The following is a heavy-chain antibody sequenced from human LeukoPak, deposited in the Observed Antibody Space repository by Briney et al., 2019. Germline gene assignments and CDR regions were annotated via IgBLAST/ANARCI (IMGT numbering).Heavy chain of an antibody. V-gene: IGHV1-8*01. CDR2: MNPNSGNT. D-gene: IGHD3-10*01. CDR1: GYTFTSYD. J-gene: IGHJ4*02. CDR3: ARGRREILWFGELPHFDY. Sequence: ASVKVSCKASGYTFTSYDINWVRQATGQGLEWMGWMNPNSGNTGYAQKFQGRVTMTRNTSISTAYMELSSLRSEDTAVYYCARGRREILWFGELPHFDYWGQGTLVTVSS.